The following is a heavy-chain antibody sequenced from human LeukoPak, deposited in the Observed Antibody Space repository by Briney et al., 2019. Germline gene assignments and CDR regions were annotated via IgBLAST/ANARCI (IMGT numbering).Heavy chain of an antibody. CDR3: ARDRSQQLALEPYY. D-gene: IGHD6-13*01. J-gene: IGHJ4*02. CDR1: GFTFSSYG. CDR2: IRYDGSNK. V-gene: IGHV3-30*02. Sequence: PGGSLRLSCAASGFTFSSYGMHWVRQAPGKGLEWVAFIRYDGSNKYYADSVKGRFTISRDNSKNTLYLLMNSLRAEDTAVYYCARDRSQQLALEPYYWGQGTLVTVSS.